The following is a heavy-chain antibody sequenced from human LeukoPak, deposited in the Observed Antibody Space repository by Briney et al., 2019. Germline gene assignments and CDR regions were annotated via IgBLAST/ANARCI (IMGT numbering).Heavy chain of an antibody. J-gene: IGHJ4*02. CDR1: GFTFSSYA. CDR2: ISYDGSNK. CDR3: ARVRRAVFGVVLFDY. V-gene: IGHV3-30*04. D-gene: IGHD3-3*01. Sequence: QTGGSLRLSCAASGFTFSSYAMHWVRQAPGKGLEWVAVISYDGSNKYYADSVKGRFTISRDNSKNTLYLQMNSLRAEDTAVYYCARVRRAVFGVVLFDYWGQGTLVTVSS.